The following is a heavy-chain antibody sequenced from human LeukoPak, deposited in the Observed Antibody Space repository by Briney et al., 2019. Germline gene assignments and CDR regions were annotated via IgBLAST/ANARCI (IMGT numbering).Heavy chain of an antibody. CDR1: GGSISSGDYY. CDR3: ARRRRELGNYFDY. Sequence: SETLSLTCTVSGGSISSGDYYWSWIRQPPGKGLEWIGYIYYSGSTYYNPSLKSRVTISVDTSKNQFSLKLSSVTAADTAVYYCARRRRELGNYFDYWGQGTLVTVSS. D-gene: IGHD1-26*01. CDR2: IYYSGST. J-gene: IGHJ4*02. V-gene: IGHV4-30-4*01.